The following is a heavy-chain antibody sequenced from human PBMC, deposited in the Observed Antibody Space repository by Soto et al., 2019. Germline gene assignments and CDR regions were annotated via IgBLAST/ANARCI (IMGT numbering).Heavy chain of an antibody. Sequence: ASVKVSCKASGYTFTSYAMHWVRQAPGQRLEWMGWINAGNGNTKYSQKFQGRVTITRDTSASTAYMELSSLRSEDTAVYYCARAGPTVGIIGSSWYFDYWGQGTLVTVSS. CDR1: GYTFTSYA. D-gene: IGHD6-13*01. V-gene: IGHV1-3*01. CDR3: ARAGPTVGIIGSSWYFDY. CDR2: INAGNGNT. J-gene: IGHJ4*02.